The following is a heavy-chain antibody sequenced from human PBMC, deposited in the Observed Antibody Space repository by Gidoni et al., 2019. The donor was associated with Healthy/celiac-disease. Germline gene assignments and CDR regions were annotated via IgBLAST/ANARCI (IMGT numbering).Heavy chain of an antibody. V-gene: IGHV1-3*01. J-gene: IGHJ5*02. CDR2: INAGNGNT. CDR3: ARTASDEGIAAWRWWFDP. CDR1: GYTFTSYA. D-gene: IGHD6-13*01. Sequence: QVQLVQSGAEVKKPGASVKVSCKASGYTFTSYAMHWVRQAPGQRLEWMGWINAGNGNTKYSQKFQGRVTITRDTSASTAYMKLSSLRSEDTAVYYCARTASDEGIAAWRWWFDPWGQGTLVTVSS.